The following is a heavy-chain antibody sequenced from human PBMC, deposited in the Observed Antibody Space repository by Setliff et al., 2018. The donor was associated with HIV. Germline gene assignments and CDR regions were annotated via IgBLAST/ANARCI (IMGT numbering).Heavy chain of an antibody. CDR2: IRYDGSKE. D-gene: IGHD2-21*02. CDR3: VKRGVLSYCGGDCYSGYFQH. Sequence: HPGGSLRLSCAASGFSFSAYGMHWVRQAPGKGLEWVAFIRYDGSKEYYADSVKGRFTISRDNSKNTLYMQMNSLRPEDTAVYYCVKRGVLSYCGGDCYSGYFQHWGQGTLVTVSS. V-gene: IGHV3-30*02. J-gene: IGHJ1*01. CDR1: GFSFSAYG.